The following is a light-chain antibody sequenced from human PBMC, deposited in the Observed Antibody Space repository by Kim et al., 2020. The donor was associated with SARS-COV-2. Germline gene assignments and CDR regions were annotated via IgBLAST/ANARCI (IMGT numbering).Light chain of an antibody. Sequence: SYELTQPASVSVTPGQTARITCGGDNIGDYHVHWYQQKPGQAPLLVIYYDTDRPSGIPERFSGSNSGTTVTLTISSVEAGDEADYYCQVWHTGGDRVVFGGGTKLTVL. CDR1: NIGDYH. CDR3: QVWHTGGDRVV. CDR2: YDT. J-gene: IGLJ2*01. V-gene: IGLV3-21*01.